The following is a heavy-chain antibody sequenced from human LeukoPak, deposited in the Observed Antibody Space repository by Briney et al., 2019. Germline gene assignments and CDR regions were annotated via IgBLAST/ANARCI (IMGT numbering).Heavy chain of an antibody. CDR2: ISYDGSNK. Sequence: GRSLRLSCAASGFTFSSYGMHWVRQAPGKGLEWVAVISYDGSNKYYADSVKGRFTISRDNSKNTLYLQMNSLRAEDTAVYYCAKAIEDTFIHYWGQGTLVTVSS. V-gene: IGHV3-30*18. CDR1: GFTFSSYG. CDR3: AKAIEDTFIHY. D-gene: IGHD2-15*01. J-gene: IGHJ4*02.